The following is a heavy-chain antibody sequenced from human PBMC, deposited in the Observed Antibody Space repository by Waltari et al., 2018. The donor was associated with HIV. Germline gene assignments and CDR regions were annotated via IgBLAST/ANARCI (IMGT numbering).Heavy chain of an antibody. CDR3: ASKDIGQLAYGMDV. D-gene: IGHD6-6*01. J-gene: IGHJ6*02. CDR2: IWYDGSNK. V-gene: IGHV3-33*01. Sequence: QVQLVESGGGVVQPGRSLRLSCAASGFTFSSYGMHWVRQAPGKGLEWVAFIWYDGSNKYYADSVKGRFTISRDNSKNTLYLQMNSLRAEDTAVYYCASKDIGQLAYGMDVWGQGTTVTVSS. CDR1: GFTFSSYG.